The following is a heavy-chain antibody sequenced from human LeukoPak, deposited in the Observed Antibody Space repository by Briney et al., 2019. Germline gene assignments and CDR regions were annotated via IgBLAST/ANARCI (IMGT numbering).Heavy chain of an antibody. D-gene: IGHD6-19*01. CDR1: GGTFSSYA. V-gene: IGHV1-69*01. CDR3: ARYGQWLVFEESWFDP. J-gene: IGHJ5*02. Sequence: SVKVSCKASGGTFSSYAISWVRQAPGQGLEWMGGIIPIFGTANYAQKFQGRVTITADESTSTAYMELSSLRSEDAAVYYCARYGQWLVFEESWFDPWGQGTLVTVSS. CDR2: IIPIFGTA.